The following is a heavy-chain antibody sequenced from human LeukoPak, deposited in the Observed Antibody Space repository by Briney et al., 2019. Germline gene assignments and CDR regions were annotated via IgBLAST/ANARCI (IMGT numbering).Heavy chain of an antibody. J-gene: IGHJ6*02. CDR2: ISASGGNN. V-gene: IGHV3-23*01. Sequence: QPGGSLRLSCAGSEFTLSRYAMQWVRPASGKGLEWVPGISASGGNNLYADSVKGRFTISRDNSKNTLYLQMNSLRAEDTAVYYCAKYVSAKGPPYALGVWGQGTTVTVSS. CDR1: EFTLSRYA. D-gene: IGHD2/OR15-2a*01. CDR3: AKYVSAKGPPYALGV.